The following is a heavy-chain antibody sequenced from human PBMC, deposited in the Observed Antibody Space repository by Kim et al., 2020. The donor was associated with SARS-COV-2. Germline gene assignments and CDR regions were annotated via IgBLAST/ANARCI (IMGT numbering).Heavy chain of an antibody. CDR3: ARVRYSLGWFDP. V-gene: IGHV4-59*01. Sequence: YNPSRESRVTISVDTSKNQFSLKLGSVTAADTAVYYCARVRYSLGWFDPWGQGTLVTVSS. J-gene: IGHJ5*02. D-gene: IGHD3-16*01.